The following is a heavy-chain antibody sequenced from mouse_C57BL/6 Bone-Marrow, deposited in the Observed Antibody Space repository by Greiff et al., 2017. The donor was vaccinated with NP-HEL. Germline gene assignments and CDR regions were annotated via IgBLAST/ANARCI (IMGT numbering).Heavy chain of an antibody. CDR3: ARSYT. CDR1: GFTFSSYG. J-gene: IGHJ2*01. D-gene: IGHD2-10*01. CDR2: ISSGGSYT. Sequence: DVKLVESGGDLVKPGGSLKLSCAASGFTFSSYGMSWVRQTPDKRLEWVATISSGGSYTYYPDSVKGRFTISRDNAKNTLYLQMSSLKSEDTAMYYCARSYTWGQGTTLTVSS. V-gene: IGHV5-6*02.